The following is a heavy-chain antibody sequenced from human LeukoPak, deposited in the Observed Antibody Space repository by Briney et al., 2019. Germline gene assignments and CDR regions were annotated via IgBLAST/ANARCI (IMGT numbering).Heavy chain of an antibody. V-gene: IGHV3-7*01. CDR3: AREDHSNKTN. CDR2: IKQDGGEK. D-gene: IGHD2/OR15-2a*01. Sequence: PGGSLRLSCAASGFPFSSYWMSWVRQAPGKGLEWVANIKQDGGEKFYVDSVKGRFTISRDNAKNSLYLQMNSLRAEDTAVYYWAREDHSNKTNGGQEPRFTVPS. CDR1: GFPFSSYW. J-gene: IGHJ4*02.